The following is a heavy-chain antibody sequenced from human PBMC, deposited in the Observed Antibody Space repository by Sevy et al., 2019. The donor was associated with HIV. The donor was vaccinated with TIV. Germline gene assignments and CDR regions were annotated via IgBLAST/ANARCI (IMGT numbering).Heavy chain of an antibody. CDR3: AKGDTNYYGMDV. CDR1: GFTFSNYN. CDR2: ISGSGGST. V-gene: IGHV3-23*01. J-gene: IGHJ6*02. Sequence: GGSLRLSCAASGFTFSNYNINWVRQAPGKGLEWVSAISGSGGSTYYADSVKGRFTISRDNSKNTLYLQMNSLRAEDTAVYYCAKGDTNYYGMDVWGLGTTVTVSS.